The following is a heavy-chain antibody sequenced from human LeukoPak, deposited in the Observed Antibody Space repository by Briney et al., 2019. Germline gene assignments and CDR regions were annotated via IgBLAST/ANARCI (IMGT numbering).Heavy chain of an antibody. J-gene: IGHJ4*02. V-gene: IGHV4-59*01. D-gene: IGHD3-22*01. Sequence: PSETLSLTCTVSGGSISSYYWSWIRQPPGKGLEWIGYIYYSGSTNYNPSLKSRVTISVDTSKNQFSLKLSSVTAADTAVYYCARVAEDKYYYDSSGYYYFDYWGQGTLVTVSS. CDR3: ARVAEDKYYYDSSGYYYFDY. CDR1: GGSISSYY. CDR2: IYYSGST.